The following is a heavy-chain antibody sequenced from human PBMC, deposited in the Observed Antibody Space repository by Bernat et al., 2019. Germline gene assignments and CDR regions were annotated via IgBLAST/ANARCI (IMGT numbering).Heavy chain of an antibody. CDR1: GFSFSSYA. D-gene: IGHD3-3*01. CDR2: ISGSGSST. Sequence: EVQLLESGGGLVQPGGSLRLSCAASGFSFSSYAMSWVRQAPGKGLEWVSAISGSGSSTYYADSVKSRFTIYRDKSKNTLYLQMNSLRAEDTAVYYCAKDKGNTYYDFWSGCRPFDIWGQGTMVTVSS. V-gene: IGHV3-23*01. CDR3: AKDKGNTYYDFWSGCRPFDI. J-gene: IGHJ3*02.